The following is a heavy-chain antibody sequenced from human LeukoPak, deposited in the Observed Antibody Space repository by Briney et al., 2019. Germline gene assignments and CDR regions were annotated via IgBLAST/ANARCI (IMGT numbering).Heavy chain of an antibody. Sequence: PGGSLRLSCAASGFTFSTYWMHWVRQAPGKGLVWVSRIKSDGSTNYADSVKGRFTISRDNSKNTLYLQMNSLRAEDTAVYYCAKGVSSVVYALNWFDPWGQGTLVTVSS. J-gene: IGHJ5*02. V-gene: IGHV3-74*01. CDR2: IKSDGST. D-gene: IGHD2-8*02. CDR1: GFTFSTYW. CDR3: AKGVSSVVYALNWFDP.